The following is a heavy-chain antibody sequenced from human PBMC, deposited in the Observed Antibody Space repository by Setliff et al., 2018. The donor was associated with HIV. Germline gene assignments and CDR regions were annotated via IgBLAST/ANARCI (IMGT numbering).Heavy chain of an antibody. D-gene: IGHD3-10*01. J-gene: IGHJ5*01. CDR3: ARVVHWFGESKYYFDS. CDR2: VIPFFGTA. Sequence: ASVKVSCKTSGGIFVHHAISWVRQAPGQGLEWMGGVIPFFGTALNAPKFQGRVTITANESTSTAYLELSSLRSEDTGVYYCARVVHWFGESKYYFDSWGRGIMVTVSS. CDR1: GGIFVHHA. V-gene: IGHV1-69*13.